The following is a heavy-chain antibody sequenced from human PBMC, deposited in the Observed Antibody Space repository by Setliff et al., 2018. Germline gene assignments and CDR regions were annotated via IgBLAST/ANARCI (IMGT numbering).Heavy chain of an antibody. CDR2: INHSGST. CDR3: ARRGIAGRHNFQH. Sequence: SETLSLTCAVFGGSFSGYSWSWIRQPPGKGLEWIGEINHSGSTNYNPSLKSRVTISVDTSKNQFSLKMSSVTAADTAVYYCARRGIAGRHNFQHWGQGTLVTVS. V-gene: IGHV4-34*01. J-gene: IGHJ1*01. CDR1: GGSFSGYS. D-gene: IGHD6-6*01.